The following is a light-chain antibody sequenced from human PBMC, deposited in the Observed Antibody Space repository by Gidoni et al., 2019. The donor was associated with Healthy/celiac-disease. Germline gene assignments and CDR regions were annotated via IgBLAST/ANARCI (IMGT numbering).Light chain of an antibody. CDR3: QQYGSSPLT. J-gene: IGKJ4*01. CDR2: GAS. V-gene: IGKV3-20*01. CDR1: QSVSSSY. Sequence: VFTQSPLTLSLSPGERTTLSSRASQSVSSSYLTWYQQKPGQAPRLLIYGASRRATGIPDRFSGSGSGTDFTLTISRLEPEDFAVYYCQQYGSSPLTFGGGTKVEIK.